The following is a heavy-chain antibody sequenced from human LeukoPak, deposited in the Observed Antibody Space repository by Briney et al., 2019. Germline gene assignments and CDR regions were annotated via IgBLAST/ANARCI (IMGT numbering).Heavy chain of an antibody. J-gene: IGHJ4*02. V-gene: IGHV1-8*01. CDR3: ARGDCTNGVCGET. CDR1: GYTFTSYD. CDR2: MNPNSGNT. D-gene: IGHD2-8*01. Sequence: GPVKVSCKASGYTFTSYDINWVRQATGQGLEWMGWMNPNSGNTGYAQKFQGRVTMTRNTSISTAYMELSSLRSEDTAAYYCARGDCTNGVCGETWGQGTLVTVSS.